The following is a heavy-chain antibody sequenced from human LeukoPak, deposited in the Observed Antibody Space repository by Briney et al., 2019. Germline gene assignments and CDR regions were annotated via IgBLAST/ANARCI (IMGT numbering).Heavy chain of an antibody. J-gene: IGHJ4*02. D-gene: IGHD7-27*01. V-gene: IGHV1-8*03. Sequence: ASVKVSCKASGYTFTSYDINWVRQATGQGLEWMGWMNPNSGNTGYAQKFQGRVTITRNTSISTAYMELSRLRSEDTAVYYCAMGNWGSSGRMIIDYWGQGTLVIVSS. CDR1: GYTFTSYD. CDR3: AMGNWGSSGRMIIDY. CDR2: MNPNSGNT.